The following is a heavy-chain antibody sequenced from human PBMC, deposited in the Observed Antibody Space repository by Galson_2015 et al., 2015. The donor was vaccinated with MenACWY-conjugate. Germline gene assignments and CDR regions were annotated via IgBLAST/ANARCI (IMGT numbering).Heavy chain of an antibody. CDR2: ISSSSSYI. V-gene: IGHV3-21*01. D-gene: IGHD6-13*01. CDR1: GFTFSNYS. CDR3: ARDAGDAFGTRSSSWYGYNWFDP. Sequence: SLRLSCAASGFTFSNYSMNWVRQAPGKGLEWVSSISSSSSYIYYADSVKGRFTISRDNAKNSLYLQMNSLRAEDTAVYYCARDAGDAFGTRSSSWYGYNWFDPWGQGTLVTVSS. J-gene: IGHJ5*02.